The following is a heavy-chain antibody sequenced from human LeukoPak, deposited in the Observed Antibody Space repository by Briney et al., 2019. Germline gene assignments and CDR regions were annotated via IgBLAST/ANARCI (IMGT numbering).Heavy chain of an antibody. CDR2: IYYSGST. V-gene: IGHV4-59*08. CDR3: ARQLNLVTIFGVAPSEIDY. Sequence: PSETLSLTCTVSGGSISSYYWSWIRQPPGKGLERIGYIYYSGSTNYNPSLKSRVTISVDTSKNQFSLKLSSVTAADTAVYYCARQLNLVTIFGVAPSEIDYWGQGTLVTVSS. J-gene: IGHJ4*02. D-gene: IGHD3-3*01. CDR1: GGSISSYY.